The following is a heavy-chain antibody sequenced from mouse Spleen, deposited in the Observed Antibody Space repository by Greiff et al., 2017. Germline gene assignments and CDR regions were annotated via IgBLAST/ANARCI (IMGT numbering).Heavy chain of an antibody. J-gene: IGHJ2*01. D-gene: IGHD2-14*01. CDR1: GYTFTNYW. Sequence: VHLVESGAELVRPGTSVKISCKASGYTFTNYWLGWVKQSPGHGLEWIGDIYPGGGYTNYNEKFKGKATLTADTSSSTAYMQLSSLTSEDSAVYFCARAGNLDYWGQGTTLTVSS. CDR2: IYPGGGYT. V-gene: IGHV1-63*02. CDR3: ARAGNLDY.